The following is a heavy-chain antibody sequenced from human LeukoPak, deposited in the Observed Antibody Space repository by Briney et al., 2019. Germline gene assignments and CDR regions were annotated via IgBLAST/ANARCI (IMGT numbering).Heavy chain of an antibody. V-gene: IGHV4-34*01. D-gene: IGHD5-18*01. CDR1: GFTLSDHY. J-gene: IGHJ4*02. Sequence: GSLRLSCAASGFTLSDHYMDWVRQAPGKGLEWIGEINHSGSTNYNPSLKSRVTISVDTSKNQFSLKLSSVTAADTAVYYCASGYSYGYGYWGQGTLVTVSS. CDR2: INHSGST. CDR3: ASGYSYGYGY.